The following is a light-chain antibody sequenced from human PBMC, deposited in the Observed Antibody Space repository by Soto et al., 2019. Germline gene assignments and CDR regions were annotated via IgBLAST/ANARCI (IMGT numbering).Light chain of an antibody. CDR3: QQYNDWPLT. CDR1: QSVRSN. CDR2: DIS. V-gene: IGKV3D-15*01. J-gene: IGKJ4*01. Sequence: EIVMTQSPVTLSVSPGERATLSFRASQSVRSNLAWYQQKPGQAPSLLIYDISARATGIPTRFSGSGSGTEFTLTISSLQSEDFEVYYCQQYNDWPLTFGGGTKVDIK.